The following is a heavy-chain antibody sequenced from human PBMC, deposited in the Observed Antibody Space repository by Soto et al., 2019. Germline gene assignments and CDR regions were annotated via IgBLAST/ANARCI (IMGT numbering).Heavy chain of an antibody. Sequence: GGSLRLSCAASGFTVSSNYMSWVRQAPGKGLEWVAVISYDGSNKYYADSVKGRFTISRDNSKNTLYLQMNSLRAEDTAVYYCANRSDSSSWPFDYWGQGTLVTVSS. D-gene: IGHD6-13*01. J-gene: IGHJ4*02. CDR1: GFTVSSNY. V-gene: IGHV3-30*18. CDR2: ISYDGSNK. CDR3: ANRSDSSSWPFDY.